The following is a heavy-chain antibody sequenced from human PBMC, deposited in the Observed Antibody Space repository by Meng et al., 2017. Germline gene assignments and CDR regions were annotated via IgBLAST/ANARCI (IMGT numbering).Heavy chain of an antibody. CDR1: GFIFDDYA. Sequence: SLKISCAASGFIFDDYAMHWVRQAPGKGLEWVSGISWNSGSIGYADSVKGRFTISRDNAKNSLYLQMNSLRAEDTALYYCAKSVSGSYYNGVGYWGQGTLVTVSS. D-gene: IGHD1-26*01. CDR3: AKSVSGSYYNGVGY. J-gene: IGHJ4*02. V-gene: IGHV3-9*01. CDR2: ISWNSGSI.